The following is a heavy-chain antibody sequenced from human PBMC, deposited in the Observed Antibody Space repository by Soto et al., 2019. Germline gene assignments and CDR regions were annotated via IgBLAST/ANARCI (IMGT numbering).Heavy chain of an antibody. Sequence: WGSLRLSCAASGFTFSSYGMHWVRQAPGKGLEWVAVISYDGSNKYYADSVKGRFTISRDNSKNTLYLQMNSLRAEDTAVYYCAKSPPYSSSWYYYGMDVWGQGTTVTVSS. J-gene: IGHJ6*02. CDR2: ISYDGSNK. CDR3: AKSPPYSSSWYYYGMDV. D-gene: IGHD6-13*01. V-gene: IGHV3-30*18. CDR1: GFTFSSYG.